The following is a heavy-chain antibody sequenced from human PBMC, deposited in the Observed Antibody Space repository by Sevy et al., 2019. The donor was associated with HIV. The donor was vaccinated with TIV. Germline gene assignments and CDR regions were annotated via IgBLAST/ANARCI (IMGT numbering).Heavy chain of an antibody. Sequence: GGSLRLSCAASGFTFENYGMSWVRQVPGKGPEWVSGINWNGGSTSYADSVRGRWTSPRDNAKNSRFMQMKGRRADDTAFYYCARDHPSYYDYRTGYLDHWGQGTRVTVSS. CDR2: INWNGGST. CDR1: GFTFENYG. V-gene: IGHV3-20*04. J-gene: IGHJ4*03. D-gene: IGHD3-3*01. CDR3: ARDHPSYYDYRTGYLDH.